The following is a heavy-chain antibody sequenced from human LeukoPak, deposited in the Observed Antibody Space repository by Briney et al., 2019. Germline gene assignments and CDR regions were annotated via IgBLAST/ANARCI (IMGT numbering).Heavy chain of an antibody. Sequence: SETLSLTCAVSGGSISSSNWWSWVRQPPGKGLEWIGEIYHSGSTNYNPSLKSRVTISVDKSKNQFSLKLSSVTAADTAVYYCARGSYDILTGETRGFDYWGQGTLVTVSS. CDR1: GGSISSSNW. D-gene: IGHD3-9*01. J-gene: IGHJ4*02. CDR2: IYHSGST. CDR3: ARGSYDILTGETRGFDY. V-gene: IGHV4-4*02.